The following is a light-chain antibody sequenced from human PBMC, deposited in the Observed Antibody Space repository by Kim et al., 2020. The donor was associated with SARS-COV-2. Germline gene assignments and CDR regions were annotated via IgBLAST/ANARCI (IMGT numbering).Light chain of an antibody. J-gene: IGKJ2*01. V-gene: IGKV3-20*01. CDR3: QQYGSSPGT. CDR2: GAS. CDR1: QTINSGY. Sequence: PGERATLSCRASQTINSGYLAWYQHKPAQAPRLLIYGASNRATGTPDRFSGGGSGTDFTLTISKLEPEDFAVYYCQQYGSSPGTFGQGTKLEI.